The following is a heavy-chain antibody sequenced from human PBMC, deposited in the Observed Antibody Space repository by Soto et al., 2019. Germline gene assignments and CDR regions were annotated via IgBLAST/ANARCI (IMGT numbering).Heavy chain of an antibody. Sequence: VQVLESGGGLVQPGGSLRLSCSVSGFAFGGFTMTWVRQAPGKGLEWVSSISGSAARTYYADSVQGRFTISRDNSKSTLYLQMKSLRVEDTADYYCTRGGVGTAGSCDFWGQGTLVAVSS. V-gene: IGHV3-23*01. CDR2: ISGSAART. J-gene: IGHJ4*02. CDR3: TRGGVGTAGSCDF. CDR1: GFAFGGFT. D-gene: IGHD6-13*01.